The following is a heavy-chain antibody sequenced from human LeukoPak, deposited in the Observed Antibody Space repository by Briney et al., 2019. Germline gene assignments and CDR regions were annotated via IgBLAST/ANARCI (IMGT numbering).Heavy chain of an antibody. CDR2: IYHSGST. V-gene: IGHV4-39*01. D-gene: IGHD3-22*01. CDR1: GGSISSSSYY. CDR3: ARYDTTTIYYYYYYMDV. Sequence: PSETLSLTCTVSGGSISSSSYYWGWIRQPPGKGLEWIGSIYHSGSTYYNPSLKSRVTISVDTSKNQFSLKLSSVTAADTAVYYCARYDTTTIYYYYYYMDVWGKGTTVTVSS. J-gene: IGHJ6*03.